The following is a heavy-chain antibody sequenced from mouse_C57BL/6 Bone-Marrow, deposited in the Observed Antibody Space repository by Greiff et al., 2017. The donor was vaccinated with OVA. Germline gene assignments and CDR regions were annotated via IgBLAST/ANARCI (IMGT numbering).Heavy chain of an antibody. V-gene: IGHV1-69*01. J-gene: IGHJ4*01. CDR1: GYTFTSYW. CDR2: IDPSDSYT. CDR3: ARGWDYDAMDY. Sequence: QVQLKQPGAELVMPGASVKLSCKASGYTFTSYWMHWVKQRPGQGLEWIGEIDPSDSYTNYNQKFKGKSTLTVDKSSSTAYMQLSSLTSEDSAVYYCARGWDYDAMDYWGQGTSVTVSS. D-gene: IGHD1-1*02.